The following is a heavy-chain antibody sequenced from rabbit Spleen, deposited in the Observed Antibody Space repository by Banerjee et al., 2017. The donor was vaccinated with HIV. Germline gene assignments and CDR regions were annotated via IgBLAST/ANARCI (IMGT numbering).Heavy chain of an antibody. CDR1: GFSFSNRYY. D-gene: IGHD2-1*01. CDR2: IYAGSSGST. Sequence: QSLEESGRDLVKPGASLTLTCTASGFSFSNRYYMCWVRQAPGKGLECIACIYAGSSGSTYYANWAKGRFTISKTSSTTVTLQMTSLTVADTATYFCARGSATMTMVITGYYLKLWGPGTLVTVS. J-gene: IGHJ4*01. V-gene: IGHV1S40*01. CDR3: ARGSATMTMVITGYYLKL.